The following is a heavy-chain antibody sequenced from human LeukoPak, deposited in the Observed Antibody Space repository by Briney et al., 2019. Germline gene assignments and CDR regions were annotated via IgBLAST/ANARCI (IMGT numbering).Heavy chain of an antibody. CDR1: GGSFSGYY. V-gene: IGHV4-34*01. D-gene: IGHD2-2*01. Sequence: SETLSLTCAVYGGSFSGYYWSWIRQPPGKGLEWIGEINHSGSTNYNPSLKSRVTISVDTSKNQFSLKLSSVTAADTAVYYCARGHRYCSSTSCYAGSVETLYGMDVWGQGTTVTVSS. J-gene: IGHJ6*02. CDR3: ARGHRYCSSTSCYAGSVETLYGMDV. CDR2: INHSGST.